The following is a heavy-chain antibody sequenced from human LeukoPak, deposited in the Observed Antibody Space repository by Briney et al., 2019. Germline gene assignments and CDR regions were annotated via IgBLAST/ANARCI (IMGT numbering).Heavy chain of an antibody. CDR3: TRAAYSDSRGYYYDY. V-gene: IGHV3-49*04. CDR1: GFTFGEYV. J-gene: IGHJ4*02. D-gene: IGHD3-22*01. Sequence: GGSLRLSCTASGFTFGEYVMSWVRQAPGKGREWGGCIRRKAYGGTTEYAASVKGRFTISRDDSKTIAYLQMNSLKTEDTAVYYCTRAAYSDSRGYYYDYWGQGTLVTVSS. CDR2: IRRKAYGGTT.